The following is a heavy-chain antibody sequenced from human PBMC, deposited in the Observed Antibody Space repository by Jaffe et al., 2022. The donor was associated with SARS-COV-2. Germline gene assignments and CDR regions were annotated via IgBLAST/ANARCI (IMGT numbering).Heavy chain of an antibody. CDR3: ARGGGGTYRYLDY. J-gene: IGHJ4*02. V-gene: IGHV3-30*04. CDR2: ISYDGINK. Sequence: QVQLVESGGGVVQPGRSLRLSCAASGFTFSTYAMHWVRQAPGKGLEWVAVISYDGINKYYADSVKGRFTISRDNSKNTLYLQTNSLRGEDTAVYYCARGGGGTYRYLDYWGQGTLVTVSS. CDR1: GFTFSTYA. D-gene: IGHD1-26*01.